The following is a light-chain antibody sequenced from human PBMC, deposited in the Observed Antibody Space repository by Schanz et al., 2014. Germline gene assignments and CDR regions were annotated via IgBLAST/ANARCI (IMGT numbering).Light chain of an antibody. CDR1: SSDVGGYDY. V-gene: IGLV2-11*01. CDR2: DVS. Sequence: QSALTQPRSVSGSPGQSVTISCTGTSSDVGGYDYVSWYQQHPGKAPKFMIYDVSKRPSGVPDRFSGSRSGNTASLTISGLQAEDEADYYCCSYTSSSRVFGGGTKLTVL. CDR3: CSYTSSSRV. J-gene: IGLJ3*02.